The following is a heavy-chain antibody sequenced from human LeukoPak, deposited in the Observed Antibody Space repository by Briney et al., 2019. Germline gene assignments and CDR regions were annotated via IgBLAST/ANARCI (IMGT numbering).Heavy chain of an antibody. CDR2: IYPGDSDT. D-gene: IGHD2-2*01. CDR3: ARYFGYCSSTSCYAYFDY. J-gene: IGHJ4*02. Sequence: GASLEISGQGSGSSFTSYWIGGVRQLPGKGREGMGIIYPGDSDTRYSPSCQGQVTISDEKSIRTAYLQWSSLKASDTAMYYCARYFGYCSSTSCYAYFDYWGQGTLVTVSS. V-gene: IGHV5-51*01. CDR1: GSSFTSYW.